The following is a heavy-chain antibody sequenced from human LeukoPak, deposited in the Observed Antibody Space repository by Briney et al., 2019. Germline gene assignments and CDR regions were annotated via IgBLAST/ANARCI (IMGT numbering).Heavy chain of an antibody. Sequence: SVKVSCEASGGTFSSYTISWVRQAPGQGLEWMGRIIPILGIANYAQKFQGRVTITADKSTSTAYMELSSLRSEDTAVYYCARDGGLAAVAGTPAWGQGTLVTVSS. V-gene: IGHV1-69*04. D-gene: IGHD6-19*01. CDR1: GGTFSSYT. CDR2: IIPILGIA. CDR3: ARDGGLAAVAGTPA. J-gene: IGHJ5*02.